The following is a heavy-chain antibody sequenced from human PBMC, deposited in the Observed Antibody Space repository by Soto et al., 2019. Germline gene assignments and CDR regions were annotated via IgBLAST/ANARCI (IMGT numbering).Heavy chain of an antibody. D-gene: IGHD5-12*01. V-gene: IGHV3-30*18. CDR3: AKDYDSRVGRFGTFDS. CDR2: ISYDGSNK. Sequence: QVQLVESGGGVVQPGRSLRLSCAASGFTFSSYGMHWVRQAPGKGLEWVAVISYDGSNKYYADSVKGRFTISRDNSNNGDNLRLNCRGAEDMAVYYRAKDYDSRVGRFGTFDSWGQGTLVTVSS. J-gene: IGHJ4*02. CDR1: GFTFSSYG.